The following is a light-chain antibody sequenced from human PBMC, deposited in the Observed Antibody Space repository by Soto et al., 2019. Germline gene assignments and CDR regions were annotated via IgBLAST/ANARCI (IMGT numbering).Light chain of an antibody. CDR3: CSYTSSSNPWV. Sequence: QSVLTQPASVSGSPGQSITISCTGTSSDVGGYNYVSWYQQHPGKAPKLIIYDVSDRPSGISSRFSASKSGNTASLTISGLQAEDEADYYCCSYTSSSNPWVFGTGTKSPS. V-gene: IGLV2-14*03. CDR2: DVS. J-gene: IGLJ1*01. CDR1: SSDVGGYNY.